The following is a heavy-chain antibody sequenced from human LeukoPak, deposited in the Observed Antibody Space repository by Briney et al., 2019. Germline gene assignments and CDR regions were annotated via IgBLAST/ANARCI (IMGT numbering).Heavy chain of an antibody. D-gene: IGHD6-19*01. Sequence: SETLSLTCTVSGGSISSYYWSWIRQPAGKGLEWIGRIYTSGSTNYNPSLKSRVTMSVDTSKNQFSLKLSSVTAADTAVYYCAREYSSGWYGSVGPFDPWGHGTLVTVSS. CDR3: AREYSSGWYGSVGPFDP. CDR1: GGSISSYY. V-gene: IGHV4-4*07. CDR2: IYTSGST. J-gene: IGHJ5*02.